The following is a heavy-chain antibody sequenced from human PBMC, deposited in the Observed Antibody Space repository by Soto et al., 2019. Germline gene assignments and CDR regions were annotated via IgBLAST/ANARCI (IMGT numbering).Heavy chain of an antibody. J-gene: IGHJ4*02. CDR3: VRAGYSSSFSVWF. CDR2: ISYDGSNK. V-gene: IGHV3-30-3*01. D-gene: IGHD6-6*01. CDR1: GFTFSSYA. Sequence: ESGGGVVQPGRSLRLSCAASGFTFSSYAMHWVRQAPGKGLEWVAVISYDGSNKYYADSVKGRFTISRDNSKNTLYLQMNSLRAEDTAVYYCVRAGYSSSFSVWFWGQGTLVTVSS.